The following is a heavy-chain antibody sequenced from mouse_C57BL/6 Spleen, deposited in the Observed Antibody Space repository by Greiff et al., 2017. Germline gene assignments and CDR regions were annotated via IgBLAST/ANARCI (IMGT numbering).Heavy chain of an antibody. Sequence: EVQRVESGGGLVKPGGSLKLSCAASGFTFSDYGMHWVRQAPGKGLEWVAYISSGSSTIYYADTVKGRFTISRDNAKNTLFLHMTSLRAEDTAMYYCANLYGNGWGQGTTLTVSS. V-gene: IGHV5-17*01. CDR1: GFTFSDYG. J-gene: IGHJ2*01. CDR3: ANLYGNG. D-gene: IGHD2-10*02. CDR2: ISSGSSTI.